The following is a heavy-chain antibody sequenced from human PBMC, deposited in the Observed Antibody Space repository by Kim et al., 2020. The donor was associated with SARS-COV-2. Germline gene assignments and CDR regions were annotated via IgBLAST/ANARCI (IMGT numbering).Heavy chain of an antibody. CDR3: ARHPYVAAAGRWRDNWFDP. V-gene: IGHV4-59*08. D-gene: IGHD6-13*01. J-gene: IGHJ5*02. Sequence: SRVTISVDTSKNQFSLKLSSVTAADTAVYYCARHPYVAAAGRWRDNWFDPWGQGTLVTISS.